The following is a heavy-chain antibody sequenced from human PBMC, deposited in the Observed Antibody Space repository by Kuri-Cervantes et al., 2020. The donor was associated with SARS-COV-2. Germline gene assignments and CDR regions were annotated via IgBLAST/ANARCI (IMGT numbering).Heavy chain of an antibody. CDR2: MNPNSGNT. D-gene: IGHD3-22*01. Sequence: ASVKVSCKASGYTFTSYYMHWVRQATGQGLEWMGWMNPNSGNTGYAQKFQGRVSMTEDTSTDTAYMELSSLRSEDTAVYYCATEGYSIIIWAFAHWGQGTKVTVSS. J-gene: IGHJ3*01. CDR1: GYTFTSYY. V-gene: IGHV1-8*02. CDR3: ATEGYSIIIWAFAH.